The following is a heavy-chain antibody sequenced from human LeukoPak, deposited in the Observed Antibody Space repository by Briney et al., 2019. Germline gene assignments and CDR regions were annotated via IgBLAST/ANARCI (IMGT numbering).Heavy chain of an antibody. CDR2: INPKRGGT. CDR1: GYTFAGYY. D-gene: IGHD3-10*01. CDR3: ARGGSGSYFSWLDP. J-gene: IGHJ5*02. Sequence: ASAKVSCKASGYTFAGYYIHWLRQAPGQGLECVGWINPKRGGTSYAQKIQGRVTMTRDTSISTAYMELSRLRPDDTAVYYCARGGSGSYFSWLDPWGQGTLVTVSS. V-gene: IGHV1-2*02.